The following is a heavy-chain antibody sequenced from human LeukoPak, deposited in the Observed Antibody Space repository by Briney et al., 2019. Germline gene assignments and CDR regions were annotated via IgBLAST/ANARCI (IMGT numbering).Heavy chain of an antibody. CDR3: AKIISPPWGGIDR. J-gene: IGHJ5*02. V-gene: IGHV3-23*01. CDR2: ISGSGGTR. Sequence: GGSLRLSCAASGFTFSNYGMIWVRQAPGKGLEWVSAISGSGGTRNYADSVKGRFTISRDKSQNTLYLQMSSLRAEDTAVYYCAKIISPPWGGIDRWGQGTLVTVSS. CDR1: GFTFSNYG. D-gene: IGHD3-16*01.